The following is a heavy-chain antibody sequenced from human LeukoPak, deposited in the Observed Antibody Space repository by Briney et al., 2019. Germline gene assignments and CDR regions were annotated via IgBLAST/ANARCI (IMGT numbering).Heavy chain of an antibody. Sequence: RRSLRLSCAASGFIFNNYGMHWVRQAPGKGLEWVAVISYDGSNKNYADSVKGRFTISRDSSKNTVYLQMNSLRVEDTAVYYCAKDWAPYCGGDCYFNYWGRGTLVTVSS. J-gene: IGHJ4*02. CDR2: ISYDGSNK. V-gene: IGHV3-30*18. CDR3: AKDWAPYCGGDCYFNY. CDR1: GFIFNNYG. D-gene: IGHD2-21*02.